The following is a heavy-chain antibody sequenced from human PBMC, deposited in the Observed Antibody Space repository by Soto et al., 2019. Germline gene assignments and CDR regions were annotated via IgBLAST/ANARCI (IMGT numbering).Heavy chain of an antibody. CDR1: GYTFTSYG. D-gene: IGHD3-10*01. V-gene: IGHV1-18*01. Sequence: QVQLVQSGAEVKKPGASVKCSCKASGYTFTSYGITWVRQAPGQGLEWMGWISAYNGNTNYAQKLQGRVTMTTDQSRSTAFMELRRRRWDDTAVYYCARGIRMYGSGGFDYWGQGTLVTVSA. J-gene: IGHJ4*02. CDR3: ARGIRMYGSGGFDY. CDR2: ISAYNGNT.